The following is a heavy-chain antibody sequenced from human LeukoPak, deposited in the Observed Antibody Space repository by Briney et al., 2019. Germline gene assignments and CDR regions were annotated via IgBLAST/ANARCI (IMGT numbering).Heavy chain of an antibody. Sequence: GGSLRLSCAASGFIFSNYAMNWVRQAPGEGVEWVSLIFASSGATFYADSVKGRFTISRDKCKNTLYLQMKRLRAEDTAVYYCAKGGYDYVEIGYLDYWGQGALVTVSS. J-gene: IGHJ4*03. CDR2: IFASSGAT. CDR1: GFIFSNYA. V-gene: IGHV3-23*01. CDR3: AKGGYDYVEIGYLDY. D-gene: IGHD5-12*01.